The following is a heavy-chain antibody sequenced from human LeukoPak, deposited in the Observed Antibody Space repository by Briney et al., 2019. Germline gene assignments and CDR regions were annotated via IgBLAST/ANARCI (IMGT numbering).Heavy chain of an antibody. CDR2: TYYRSKWFS. CDR3: ARDRDGSGWYGTNYDY. CDR1: GDSVSSNSAA. D-gene: IGHD6-19*01. J-gene: IGHJ4*02. Sequence: SQTLSLTCAISGDSVSSNSAAWNWIRQSPSRGLEWLGRTYYRSKWFSDYAVSVKSRITISPDTSKNQFSLQLKSVTPEDTAVYYCARDRDGSGWYGTNYDYWGQGTLVTVSS. V-gene: IGHV6-1*01.